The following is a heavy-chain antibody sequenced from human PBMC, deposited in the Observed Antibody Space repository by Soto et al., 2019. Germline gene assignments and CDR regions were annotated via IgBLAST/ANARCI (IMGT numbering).Heavy chain of an antibody. V-gene: IGHV4-31*01. Sequence: QVQLQESGPGLVKPSQTLSLTCTVSGGSISSGGYYWSGIRPHPGKGLDWLGHIYNSGSTYYNPSLMSLVTISVDTYTNQFSLKPRSVTAADTAVYYCARGYSYGQYWGQGTLVTVSS. CDR2: IYNSGST. CDR3: ARGYSYGQY. D-gene: IGHD5-18*01. J-gene: IGHJ4*02. CDR1: GGSISSGGYY.